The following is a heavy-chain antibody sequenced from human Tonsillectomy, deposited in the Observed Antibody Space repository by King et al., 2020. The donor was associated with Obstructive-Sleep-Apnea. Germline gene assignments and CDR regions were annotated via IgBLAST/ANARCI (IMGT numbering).Heavy chain of an antibody. CDR2: IVYDGNNQ. Sequence: VQLVESGGGVVQPGRSLRLSCAASGFTFSTYSMHWVRQAPGKGLEWVAVIVYDGNNQYYADSVKGRFTISRDNSTNTLFLQMNSLRSEDTAVYYCAREDRVGATYFLDYWGQGTLVTVSS. V-gene: IGHV3-30-3*01. J-gene: IGHJ4*02. D-gene: IGHD1-26*01. CDR1: GFTFSTYS. CDR3: AREDRVGATYFLDY.